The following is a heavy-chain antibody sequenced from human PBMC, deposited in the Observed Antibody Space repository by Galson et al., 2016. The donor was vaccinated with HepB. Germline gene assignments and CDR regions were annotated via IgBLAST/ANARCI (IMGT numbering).Heavy chain of an antibody. V-gene: IGHV4-39*01. D-gene: IGHD5-24*01. Sequence: SETLSLTCTVSGGSIGTNHYYWGWIRQPPGKGLEWIGSIFYSGSTYYNPSLKSRVSISVDTSKNQFSLNLNSVSAADTAVYYCASPRRDGYSFGDLGPIFNWGQGTLVTVSS. J-gene: IGHJ4*02. CDR2: IFYSGST. CDR1: GGSIGTNHYY. CDR3: ASPRRDGYSFGDLGPIFN.